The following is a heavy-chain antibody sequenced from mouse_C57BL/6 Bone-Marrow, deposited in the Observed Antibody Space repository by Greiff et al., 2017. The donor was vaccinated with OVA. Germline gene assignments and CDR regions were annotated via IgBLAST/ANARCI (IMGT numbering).Heavy chain of an antibody. V-gene: IGHV5-6*02. CDR2: ISSGGSYT. CDR1: GFTFSSYG. D-gene: IGHD2-2*01. Sequence: EVMLVESGGDLVKPGGSLKLSCAASGFTFSSYGMSWVRQTPDKRLEWVATISSGGSYTYYPDSVKGRFTISRDNAKNTLYLQMSSLKSEDTAMDYCARRRDYGYDEFAYWGQGTLVTVSA. J-gene: IGHJ3*01. CDR3: ARRRDYGYDEFAY.